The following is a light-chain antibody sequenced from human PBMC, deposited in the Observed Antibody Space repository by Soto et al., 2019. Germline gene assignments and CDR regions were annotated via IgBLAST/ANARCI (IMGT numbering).Light chain of an antibody. V-gene: IGKV1-39*01. J-gene: IGKJ1*01. CDR1: QSISNY. Sequence: DLQMTQSPSSLSASVGDRVTITCRASQSISNYLNWYQQKPGKAPKLLIYAASSLQSGVPSSFSGSGSGTDFTLTISSLQPEDFATYYCQQSYNTPWTFGQGTKVEIK. CDR2: AAS. CDR3: QQSYNTPWT.